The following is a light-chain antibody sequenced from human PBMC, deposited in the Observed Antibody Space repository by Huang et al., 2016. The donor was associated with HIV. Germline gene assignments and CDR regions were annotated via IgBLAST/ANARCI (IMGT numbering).Light chain of an antibody. CDR1: HSVSSN. CDR2: GAS. J-gene: IGKJ2*01. V-gene: IGKV3-15*01. Sequence: EIAMTQSPATLYVSPGERVTLSCRASHSVSSNLAWYQQKPGQAPRLLLYGASTRATSIPARFSGSGSGTEFTLTISSLQSEDFAIYYCQQYNNWPPGDTFGQGTKLQIK. CDR3: QQYNNWPPGDT.